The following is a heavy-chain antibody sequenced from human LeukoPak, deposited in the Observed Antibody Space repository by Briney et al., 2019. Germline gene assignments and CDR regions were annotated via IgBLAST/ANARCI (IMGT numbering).Heavy chain of an antibody. CDR1: GYTFTSYG. V-gene: IGHV1-18*01. D-gene: IGHD6-13*01. CDR2: ISAYNGNT. Sequence: GASVKVSCKASGYTFTSYGISWVRQAPGQGLEWMGCISAYNGNTNYAQKLQGRVTMTTDTSTSTAYMELRSLRSDDTAVYYCARTQYSSSWVENYYYGMDVWGQGTTVTVSS. CDR3: ARTQYSSSWVENYYYGMDV. J-gene: IGHJ6*02.